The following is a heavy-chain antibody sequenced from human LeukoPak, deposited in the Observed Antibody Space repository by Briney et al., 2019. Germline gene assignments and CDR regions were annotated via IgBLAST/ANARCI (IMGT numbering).Heavy chain of an antibody. CDR1: GFPFSNYF. CDR3: ARPQTGSSSTASLGY. V-gene: IGHV3-11*01. D-gene: IGHD6-6*01. Sequence: GGSLRLSCAASGFPFSNYFMSWLRQAPGKGLEWISYIGSSGYTIYYSDSVKGRFTISRDNAKNSLYLQMDSLRAEDTAIYYCARPQTGSSSTASLGYWGQGTLVTVSS. CDR2: IGSSGYTI. J-gene: IGHJ4*02.